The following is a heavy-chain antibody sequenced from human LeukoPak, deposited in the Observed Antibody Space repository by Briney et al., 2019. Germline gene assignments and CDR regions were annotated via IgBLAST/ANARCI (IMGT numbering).Heavy chain of an antibody. V-gene: IGHV3-23*01. CDR1: GFTLRSYV. Sequence: GGSLRLSCVVSGFTLRSYVMNWVRQAPGKGLEWVSAISGSGGSTYYADSVKGRFTISRDNSKNTLYLQMNSLRAEDTAVYYCASPFSIVVVPAALGFDAFDIWVQGTMVTVSS. CDR3: ASPFSIVVVPAALGFDAFDI. D-gene: IGHD2-2*01. J-gene: IGHJ3*02. CDR2: ISGSGGST.